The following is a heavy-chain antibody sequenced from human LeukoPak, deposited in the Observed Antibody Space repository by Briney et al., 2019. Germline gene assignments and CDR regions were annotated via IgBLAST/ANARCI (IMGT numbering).Heavy chain of an antibody. D-gene: IGHD3-22*01. CDR1: GGSFSDYY. Sequence: SETLSLTCAVSGGSFSDYYWTWIRQTPGGGLVWIGEMRPSGSSNYNPSVKTRVTISVDTSRNQFSLKLRSVTAANTAVYYCARGRQDVNMILVVMAGVSYYLDVWSKGTTVTV. V-gene: IGHV4-34*01. CDR2: MRPSGSS. CDR3: ARGRQDVNMILVVMAGVSYYLDV. J-gene: IGHJ6*03.